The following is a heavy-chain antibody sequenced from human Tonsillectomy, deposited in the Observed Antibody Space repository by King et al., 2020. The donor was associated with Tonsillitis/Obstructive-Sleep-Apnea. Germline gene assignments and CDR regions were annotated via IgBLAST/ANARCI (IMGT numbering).Heavy chain of an antibody. D-gene: IGHD5-12*01. CDR1: GFTFSSYW. V-gene: IGHV3-74*01. Sequence: VQLVESGGGLVQPGGSLRLSCAASGFTFSSYWMHWVRQAPGKGLVWVSRIYDDGSHTSYADSVKGRFTISRDNAKNTLYLQMNSLRAEDTAVYYCARGPSILVATTIGYWGQGTLVTVSS. CDR2: IYDDGSHT. J-gene: IGHJ4*02. CDR3: ARGPSILVATTIGY.